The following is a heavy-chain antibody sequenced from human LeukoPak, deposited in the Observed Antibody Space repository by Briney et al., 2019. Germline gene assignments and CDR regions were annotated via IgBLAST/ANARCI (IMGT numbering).Heavy chain of an antibody. CDR3: ARDTGEY. CDR2: INHRGRT. Sequence: PSETLSLTCGVYGGSLTDYYWTWIRQPPGKGLEWIGEINHRGRTDYNPSLKSRVAISIDTSKNQFSLNLTSVTAADTAVYFCARDTGEYWSPGTLVTVSS. J-gene: IGHJ4*02. V-gene: IGHV4-34*01. D-gene: IGHD3-16*01. CDR1: GGSLTDYY.